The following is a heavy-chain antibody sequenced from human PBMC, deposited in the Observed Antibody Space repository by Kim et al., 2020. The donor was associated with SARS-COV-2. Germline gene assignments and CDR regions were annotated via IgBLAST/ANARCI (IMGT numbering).Heavy chain of an antibody. CDR1: GFTFSSYG. CDR3: AKSGNSGWYCLQH. CDR2: ISYDGSNK. Sequence: GGSLRLSCAASGFTFSSYGMHWVRQAPGKGLEWVAVISYDGSNKYYADSVKGRFTISRDNSKNTLYLQMNSLRAEDTAVYYCAKSGNSGWYCLQHWGQGTLVTVSS. D-gene: IGHD6-19*01. J-gene: IGHJ1*01. V-gene: IGHV3-30*18.